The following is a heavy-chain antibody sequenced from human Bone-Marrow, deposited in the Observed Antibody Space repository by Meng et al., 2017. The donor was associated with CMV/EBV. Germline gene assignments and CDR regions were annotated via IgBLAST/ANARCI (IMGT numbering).Heavy chain of an antibody. Sequence: GSLRLSCAASGFTFSSFAMNWVRQAPGRGLEWVSSISSSSSYIYYADSVKGRFTISRDNAKNSLYLQMNSLRAEDTAVYYCARMGDLDIVVVPAAIDDAFDIWGQGTRVTVSS. CDR2: ISSSSSYI. J-gene: IGHJ3*02. V-gene: IGHV3-21*01. CDR1: GFTFSSFA. D-gene: IGHD2-2*03. CDR3: ARMGDLDIVVVPAAIDDAFDI.